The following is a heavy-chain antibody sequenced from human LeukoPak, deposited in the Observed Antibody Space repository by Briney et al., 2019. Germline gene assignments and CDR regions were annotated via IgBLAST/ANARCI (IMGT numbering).Heavy chain of an antibody. Sequence: SETLSLTCTVSGGSVSSGSYYWSWIRQPPGKGLEWIGYIYYSGSTNYNPSLKSRVTISVDTSKNQFSLKLSSVAAADTAVYYCARDSSFYYDSNAYYYDGDVFDIWGQGTMVTVSS. CDR2: IYYSGST. CDR1: GGSVSSGSYY. V-gene: IGHV4-61*01. D-gene: IGHD3-22*01. J-gene: IGHJ3*02. CDR3: ARDSSFYYDSNAYYYDGDVFDI.